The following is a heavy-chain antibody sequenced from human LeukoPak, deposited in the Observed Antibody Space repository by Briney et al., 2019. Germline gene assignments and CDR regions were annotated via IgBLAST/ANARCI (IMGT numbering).Heavy chain of an antibody. CDR1: GYTFTNYY. J-gene: IGHJ4*02. Sequence: ASVKVSCKASGYTFTNYYIHWVRQAPGQGLEWVGIINPSIGDTKNAQKFQGRVTMTWDTSTSTVYMELSSLRYEDTAVYYCARFYGRLAFDYWGQGTLVTVSS. CDR3: ARFYGRLAFDY. CDR2: INPSIGDT. V-gene: IGHV1-46*01. D-gene: IGHD2/OR15-2a*01.